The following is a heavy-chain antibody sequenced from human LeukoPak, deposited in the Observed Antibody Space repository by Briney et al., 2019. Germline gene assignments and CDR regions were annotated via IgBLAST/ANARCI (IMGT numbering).Heavy chain of an antibody. CDR1: GGSISSSSYY. Sequence: PSETLSLTCTVSGGSISSSSYYWGWIRQPPGKGLEWIGSIYYSGSTYYNPSLKSRVTISVDTSKNQFSLKLSSVTAADTAVYYCATPGPLSIAAAGRVYWGQGTLVTVSS. J-gene: IGHJ4*02. CDR2: IYYSGST. V-gene: IGHV4-39*01. CDR3: ATPGPLSIAAAGRVY. D-gene: IGHD6-13*01.